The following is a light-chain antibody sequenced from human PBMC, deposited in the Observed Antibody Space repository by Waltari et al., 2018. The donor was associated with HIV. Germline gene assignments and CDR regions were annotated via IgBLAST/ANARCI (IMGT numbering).Light chain of an antibody. J-gene: IGLJ2*01. CDR3: SSYAGSNTLI. V-gene: IGLV2-8*01. CDR1: SSDVGAYNY. CDR2: EVT. Sequence: QSALTQPPSASGSPGHSVTISCTGTSSDVGAYNYVSWYQQHPGKAPILIIYEVTKRPTGVPDRFSAAKSGNTASLTVSGLQTYDEADYYCSSYAGSNTLIFGGGTNLIVL.